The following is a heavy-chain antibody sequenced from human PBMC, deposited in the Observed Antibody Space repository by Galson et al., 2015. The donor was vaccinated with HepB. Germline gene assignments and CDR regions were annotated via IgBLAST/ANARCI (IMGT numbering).Heavy chain of an antibody. D-gene: IGHD3-22*01. V-gene: IGHV1-18*01. CDR3: LGHYYDSSGYPFDY. J-gene: IGHJ4*02. CDR2: ISAYNGNT. CDR1: GYTFTSYG. Sequence: SVKVSCKASGYTFTSYGISWVRQAPGQGLEWMGWISAYNGNTNYAQKLQGRVTMTTDTSTSTAYMELRSLRSDDTAVYYCLGHYYDSSGYPFDYWGQGTLVTVSS.